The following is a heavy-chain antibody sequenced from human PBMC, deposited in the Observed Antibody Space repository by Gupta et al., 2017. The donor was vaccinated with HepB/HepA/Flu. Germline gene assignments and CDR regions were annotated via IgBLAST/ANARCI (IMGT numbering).Heavy chain of an antibody. V-gene: IGHV4-31*03. Sequence: QVQLQESGPGLVKPSQTLSLTCTFSGGSISSGGYYWSWIRQHPGKGLEWIGYIYYSGSTYYNPSLKSRVTISVDTSKNQFSLKLSSVTAADTTVYYCARVRGGSSWYVGENYYMDVWGKGTTVTVSS. CDR1: GGSISSGGYY. CDR3: ARVRGGSSWYVGENYYMDV. D-gene: IGHD6-13*01. J-gene: IGHJ6*03. CDR2: IYYSGST.